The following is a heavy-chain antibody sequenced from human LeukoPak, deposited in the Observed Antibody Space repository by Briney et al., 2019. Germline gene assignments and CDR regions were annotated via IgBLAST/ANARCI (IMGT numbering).Heavy chain of an antibody. CDR2: INPNSGGT. Sequence: ASVKVSCKASGYTFTGYYMHWVRQAPGQGLEWMGWINPNSGGTNYAQKFQGRVTMTRDTSISTAYMELSRLRSDDTAVYYCARPDYYDKSGYPVGFEHWGQGTLVTVSS. CDR3: ARPDYYDKSGYPVGFEH. J-gene: IGHJ1*01. V-gene: IGHV1-2*02. D-gene: IGHD3-22*01. CDR1: GYTFTGYY.